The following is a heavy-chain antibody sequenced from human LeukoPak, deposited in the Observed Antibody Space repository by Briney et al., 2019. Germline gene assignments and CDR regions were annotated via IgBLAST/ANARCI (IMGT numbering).Heavy chain of an antibody. CDR2: IWYDGSNE. V-gene: IGHV3-33*01. Sequence: GRSLRLSCAASGFTFSNYAMHWVRQAPGKGLEWVAVIWYDGSNENYADTVKGRFTISRDNSKNMLNLQVNSLRAEDTVVYYCARRSAVGTHGMDVWGKGTTVTVSS. D-gene: IGHD6-13*01. J-gene: IGHJ6*04. CDR1: GFTFSNYA. CDR3: ARRSAVGTHGMDV.